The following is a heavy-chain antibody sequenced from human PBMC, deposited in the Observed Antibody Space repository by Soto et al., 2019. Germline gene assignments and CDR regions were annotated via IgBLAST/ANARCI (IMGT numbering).Heavy chain of an antibody. Sequence: QVQLVESGGGLVKPGGSLRLSCAASGFTFSDYYMSWIRQAPGKGLEWVSYISSSGSTIYYADSVKGRFTSCRDNAKNSLYLQTKSMRAEDRAVYYCASITVTIRFGAFDIWGQGTMVTVSS. CDR2: ISSSGSTI. CDR1: GFTFSDYY. D-gene: IGHD4-17*01. J-gene: IGHJ3*02. V-gene: IGHV3-11*01. CDR3: ASITVTIRFGAFDI.